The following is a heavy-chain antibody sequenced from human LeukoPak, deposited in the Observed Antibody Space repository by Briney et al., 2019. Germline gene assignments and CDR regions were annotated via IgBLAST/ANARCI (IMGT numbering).Heavy chain of an antibody. CDR3: ARSNPGLDY. D-gene: IGHD3-10*01. V-gene: IGHV4-59*01. J-gene: IGHJ4*02. Sequence: KPSETLSLTCTVSGGSISSYYWSWIRQPPGKGLEWIGYIYYSGSTNYNPSLKSRVTISVDTSKNQFSLKLSSVTAADTAVYYCARSNPGLDYWGQGTLVTVSS. CDR2: IYYSGST. CDR1: GGSISSYY.